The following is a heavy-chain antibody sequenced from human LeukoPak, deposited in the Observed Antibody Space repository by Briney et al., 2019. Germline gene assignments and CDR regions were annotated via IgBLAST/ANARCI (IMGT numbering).Heavy chain of an antibody. CDR2: IKEDGSEK. V-gene: IGHV3-7*01. J-gene: IGHJ4*02. CDR3: ANMEGRYFGPK. D-gene: IGHD3-9*01. Sequence: GGSLRLSCAASGFTFSSYWMTWVHQAPGKGLEWVANIKEDGSEKFYVDSVKGRFAISRDNAKNSLYLQMNSLRAEDAAVYYCANMEGRYFGPKWGQGTLVTVSS. CDR1: GFTFSSYW.